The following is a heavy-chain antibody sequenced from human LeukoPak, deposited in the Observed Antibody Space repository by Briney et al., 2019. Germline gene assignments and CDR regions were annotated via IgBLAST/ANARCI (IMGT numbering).Heavy chain of an antibody. CDR2: ISGSGGST. Sequence: QPGGSLRLSCAASGFTFSSYAMSWVRQAPGKGLEWVSAISGSGGSTYYADSMKGRFTISRDNSKNTLYLQMNSLRAEDTAVYYCAKDSGYWGSYLLYWGQGTLVTVSS. CDR1: GFTFSSYA. D-gene: IGHD1-26*01. V-gene: IGHV3-23*01. CDR3: AKDSGYWGSYLLY. J-gene: IGHJ4*02.